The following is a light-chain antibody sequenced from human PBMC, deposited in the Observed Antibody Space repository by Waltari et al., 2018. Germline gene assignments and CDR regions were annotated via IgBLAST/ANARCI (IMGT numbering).Light chain of an antibody. CDR2: DTS. V-gene: IGKV3-11*01. CDR1: QSVSSY. CDR3: QQRRNWPRLFT. J-gene: IGKJ4*01. Sequence: EIVLTQSPATLSLSPGERATLSCRASQSVSSYLAWYQQKPGQTPRLLIYDTSFRAAGIPDRFSGRGSVTDFTLTISSVEPEDSAVYYCQQRRNWPRLFTFGGGTKVEIK.